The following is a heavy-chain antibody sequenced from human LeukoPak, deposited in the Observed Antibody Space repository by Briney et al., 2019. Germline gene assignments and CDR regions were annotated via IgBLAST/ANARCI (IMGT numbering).Heavy chain of an antibody. CDR2: IYYSGST. Sequence: PSETLSLTCTVSGGSISNYYWNWIRQPPGKGLEWIGYIYYSGSTNYNPSLKSRVTISVDTSKNQFSLNLSSVTAADTAVYYCARGNCSGGSCYSGRGWFDPWGQGTLVTVSS. CDR3: ARGNCSGGSCYSGRGWFDP. V-gene: IGHV4-59*01. CDR1: GGSISNYY. D-gene: IGHD2-15*01. J-gene: IGHJ5*02.